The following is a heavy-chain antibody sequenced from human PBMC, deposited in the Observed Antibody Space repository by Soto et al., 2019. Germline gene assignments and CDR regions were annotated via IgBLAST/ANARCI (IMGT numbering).Heavy chain of an antibody. V-gene: IGHV4-31*03. D-gene: IGHD6-19*01. Sequence: SETLSLTCTVSGGSISSGGYYWSWIRQHPGKGLEWIGYIYYSGSTYYNPSLKSRVTISVDTSKNQFSLKLSSVTAADTAVYYCARGIYSSGWLQKPFDYWGQGTLVTVSS. CDR3: ARGIYSSGWLQKPFDY. CDR1: GGSISSGGYY. J-gene: IGHJ4*02. CDR2: IYYSGST.